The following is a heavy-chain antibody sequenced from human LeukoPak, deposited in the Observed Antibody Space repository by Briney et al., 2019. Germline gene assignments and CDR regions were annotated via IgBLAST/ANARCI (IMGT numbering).Heavy chain of an antibody. CDR3: ARDPNYYGSGSYYIDNWFDP. CDR2: ISACNGNT. J-gene: IGHJ5*02. D-gene: IGHD3-10*01. CDR1: GYTFTSYG. V-gene: IGHV1-18*01. Sequence: ASVKVSCKASGYTFTSYGISWVRQAPGQGLEWMGWISACNGNTNYAQKLQGRVTMTTDTSTSTAYMELRSLRSDDTAVYYCARDPNYYGSGSYYIDNWFDPWGQGTLVTVSS.